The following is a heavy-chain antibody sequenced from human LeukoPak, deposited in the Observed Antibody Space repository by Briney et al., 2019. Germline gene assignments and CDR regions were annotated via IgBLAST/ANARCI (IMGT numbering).Heavy chain of an antibody. CDR2: ISYDGSNK. V-gene: IGHV3-30*04. J-gene: IGHJ6*04. Sequence: PGGSLRLPCAASGFTFSSYAMHWVRQAPGTGLEWVAVISYDGSNKYYADSVKGRFTISRDNSKNTLYLQMNSLRAEDTAVYYCARESEWFGSSMDVWGKGTTVTVSS. CDR1: GFTFSSYA. CDR3: ARESEWFGSSMDV. D-gene: IGHD3-10*01.